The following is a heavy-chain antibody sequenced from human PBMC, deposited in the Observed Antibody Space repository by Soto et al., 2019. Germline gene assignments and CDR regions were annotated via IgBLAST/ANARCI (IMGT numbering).Heavy chain of an antibody. CDR1: GFSFTSYW. J-gene: IGHJ5*02. CDR2: ISGDGSGA. D-gene: IGHD6-6*01. V-gene: IGHV3-74*01. Sequence: PGGSLRLSCAASGFSFTSYWLHWVRQAPGKGLEWVSRISGDGSGASYAESVKGRFTISRDNAKSTLYLQMNSLRAEDTAVYYCARDRTGAIAALFSKIEYDPWGQGTLVTVSS. CDR3: ARDRTGAIAALFSKIEYDP.